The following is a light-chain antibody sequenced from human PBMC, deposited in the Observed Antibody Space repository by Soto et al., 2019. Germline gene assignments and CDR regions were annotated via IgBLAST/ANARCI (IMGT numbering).Light chain of an antibody. CDR2: GTS. Sequence: DIVLTQSPGTLSVSPGERATLSCRASQTISSNYLAWYQQKPGQPPSLLIYGTSSMATGIPDRFSGSGSGTDFTLTISRLEPEDSEIYYCQQYVSWTFGQGTKVEI. J-gene: IGKJ1*01. V-gene: IGKV3-20*01. CDR1: QTISSNY. CDR3: QQYVSWT.